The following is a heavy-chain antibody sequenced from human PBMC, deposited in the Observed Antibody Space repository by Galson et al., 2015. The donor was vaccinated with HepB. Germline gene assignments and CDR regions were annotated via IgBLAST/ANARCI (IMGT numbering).Heavy chain of an antibody. D-gene: IGHD3-10*01. Sequence: ETLSLTCTVSGGSMKNYLWSWLRQSPGPGLEWIGDITDRGATKYTPSLTSRVTISSDTSKIHFSLRLTSVTAADTAKYYCARTTPSYGRHWPYFDSWGLGVLVTVSS. CDR1: GGSMKNYL. CDR2: ITDRGAT. J-gene: IGHJ4*02. CDR3: ARTTPSYGRHWPYFDS. V-gene: IGHV4-59*08.